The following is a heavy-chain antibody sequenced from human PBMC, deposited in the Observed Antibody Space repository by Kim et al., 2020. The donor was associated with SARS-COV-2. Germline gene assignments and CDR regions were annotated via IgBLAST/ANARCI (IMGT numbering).Heavy chain of an antibody. D-gene: IGHD6-13*01. Sequence: GGSLRLSCAASGFTFSSYGMHWVRQAPGKGLEWVAVISYDGSNKYYADSVKGRFTISRDNSKNTLYLQMNSLRAEDTAVYYCANGPAHPPDGGSSWYEGREAFDIWGQGTMVTVSS. CDR1: GFTFSSYG. V-gene: IGHV3-30*18. CDR2: ISYDGSNK. J-gene: IGHJ3*02. CDR3: ANGPAHPPDGGSSWYEGREAFDI.